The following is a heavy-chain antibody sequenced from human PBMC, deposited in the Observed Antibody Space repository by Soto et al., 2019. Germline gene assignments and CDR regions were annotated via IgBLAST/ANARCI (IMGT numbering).Heavy chain of an antibody. CDR2: MNPNSGNT. CDR3: AKGKSTGDIDWFDP. CDR1: GYTFTSYD. V-gene: IGHV1-8*01. Sequence: ASVKVSCKASGYTFTSYDINWVRQATGQGLEWMGWMNPNSGNTGYAQKFQGRVTMTRNTSISTAYMELSSLRSEDTAVYYCAKGKSTGDIDWFDPWGQGSLVTVSS. D-gene: IGHD3-10*01. J-gene: IGHJ5*02.